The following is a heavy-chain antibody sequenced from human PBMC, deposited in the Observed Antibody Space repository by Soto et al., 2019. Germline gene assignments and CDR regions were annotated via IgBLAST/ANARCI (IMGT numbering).Heavy chain of an antibody. CDR3: ARHSLVVPAYGIEYYFDY. Sequence: PSETLSLTCTVSGGSISSYYWSWIRQPPGKGLEWIGYIYYSGSTNYNPSLKSRVTISVDTSKNQFSLKLSSVTAADTAVYYCARHSLVVPAYGIEYYFDYWGQGTLVTVSS. V-gene: IGHV4-59*08. D-gene: IGHD2-2*01. CDR1: GGSISSYY. CDR2: IYYSGST. J-gene: IGHJ4*02.